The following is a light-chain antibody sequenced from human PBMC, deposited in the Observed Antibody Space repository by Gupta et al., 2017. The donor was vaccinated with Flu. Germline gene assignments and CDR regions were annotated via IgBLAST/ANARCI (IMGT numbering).Light chain of an antibody. CDR3: QVWHISSDHLRV. J-gene: IGLJ3*02. Sequence: SSVLTQPPSVAEAPGQTASITCGGDNIGSKSVDWYRQQQGQAPVLVVYADSDRPSGSPERFSGSNSGNTATLTITKVEAGDEAEYYCQVWHISSDHLRVFGGGTKLTVL. V-gene: IGLV3-21*02. CDR2: ADS. CDR1: NIGSKS.